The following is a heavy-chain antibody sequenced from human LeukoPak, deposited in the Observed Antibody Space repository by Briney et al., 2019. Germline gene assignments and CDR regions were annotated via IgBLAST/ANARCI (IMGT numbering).Heavy chain of an antibody. J-gene: IGHJ4*02. D-gene: IGHD3-16*01. Sequence: SETLSLTCTVSGGSISNYYWSWIRQPPGKELEWIGYISYSGKTDSNPSLKSRVTISVDTSKNQFSLKLSSVTAADTAVYCCARHTTHGDYNPNDYWGQGTLVTVSS. CDR1: GGSISNYY. CDR2: ISYSGKT. V-gene: IGHV4-59*08. CDR3: ARHTTHGDYNPNDY.